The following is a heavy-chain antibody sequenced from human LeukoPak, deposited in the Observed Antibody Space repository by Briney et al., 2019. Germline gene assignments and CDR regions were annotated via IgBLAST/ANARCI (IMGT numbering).Heavy chain of an antibody. CDR2: IIPIFGTA. CDR3: ARDSYPREGWFDP. CDR1: GGTFSSYA. V-gene: IGHV1-69*05. J-gene: IGHJ5*02. D-gene: IGHD3-10*01. Sequence: VKVSCKASGGTFSSYAISWVRQAPGQGLEWMGGIIPIFGTANYAQKFQGRVTITTDESTSTAYMELSSLRSEETAVYYCARDSYPREGWFDPWGQGTLVTVSS.